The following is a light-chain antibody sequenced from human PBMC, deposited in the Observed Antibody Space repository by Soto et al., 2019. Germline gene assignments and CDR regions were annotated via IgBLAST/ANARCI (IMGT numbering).Light chain of an antibody. J-gene: IGLJ1*01. Sequence: SRASCVSGAHGQSITISLTGTSSDVGGYNYVSWYQQHPGKAPKFMIYDVSNRPSGVSNRFSGSKSGNTASLTISGLQAEDEADYYCSSYTTSNTRQIVFGTGTKVTVL. CDR3: SSYTTSNTRQIV. V-gene: IGLV2-14*01. CDR1: SSDVGGYNY. CDR2: DVS.